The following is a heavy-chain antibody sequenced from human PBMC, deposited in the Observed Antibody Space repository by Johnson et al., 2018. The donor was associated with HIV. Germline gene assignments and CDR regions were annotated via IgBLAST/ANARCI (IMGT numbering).Heavy chain of an antibody. CDR1: GFTIRSNY. Sequence: VQLVESGGGLVQPGGSLRLSCAASGFTIRSNYMSWFRQPPGKGLEWVSVIYSGGSTYYADSVKGRFTISRDNSNNPLYIQMNRLRAEDTALYYCARAPGAGDAFDIWGQGTMVTVSS. D-gene: IGHD7-27*01. J-gene: IGHJ3*02. CDR2: IYSGGST. V-gene: IGHV3-66*01. CDR3: ARAPGAGDAFDI.